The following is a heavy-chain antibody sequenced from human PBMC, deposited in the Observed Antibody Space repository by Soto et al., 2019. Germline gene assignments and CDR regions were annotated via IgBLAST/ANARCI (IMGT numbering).Heavy chain of an antibody. CDR2: IRSKADGGAT. CDR3: SNVLLWYGELDYSVDQ. J-gene: IGHJ4*02. V-gene: IGHV3-15*07. CDR1: GFSFSNAW. D-gene: IGHD3-10*01. Sequence: EVQLVVSGGGLVKPGGSLRLSCAASGFSFSNAWMNWVRQTPGKGLEWVGRIRSKADGGATDYAAPVKGRFTISRDDSKNTLYLQMNSLNTEDTAVYFCSNVLLWYGELDYSVDQWGRGTPVTVSS.